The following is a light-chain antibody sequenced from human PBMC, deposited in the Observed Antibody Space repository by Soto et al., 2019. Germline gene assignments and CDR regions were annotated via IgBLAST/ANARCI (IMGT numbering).Light chain of an antibody. V-gene: IGKV1-5*03. CDR2: RAS. J-gene: IGKJ1*01. CDR1: QPINTW. CDR3: RQYSHEWT. Sequence: DIQMTQSPSTLSASVGDRVTITCRASQPINTWLAWYQQRPGNAPKLLIYRASTLDSGVPSRFSGSGSGTDFTLAISGLQPDDFATYYCRQYSHEWTFGQGTKVEIK.